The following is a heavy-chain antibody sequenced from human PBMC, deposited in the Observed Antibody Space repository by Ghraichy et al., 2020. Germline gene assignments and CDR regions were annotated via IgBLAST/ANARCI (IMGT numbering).Heavy chain of an antibody. CDR3: AKDRAVLLWFKGMDV. CDR1: GFTFDDYA. D-gene: IGHD3-10*01. Sequence: GGSLRLSCAASGFTFDDYAMHWVRQAPGKGLEWVSGISWNSGSIGYADSVKGRFTISRDNAKNSLYLQMNSLRAEDTALYYCAKDRAVLLWFKGMDVWGQGTTVTVSS. CDR2: ISWNSGSI. J-gene: IGHJ6*02. V-gene: IGHV3-9*01.